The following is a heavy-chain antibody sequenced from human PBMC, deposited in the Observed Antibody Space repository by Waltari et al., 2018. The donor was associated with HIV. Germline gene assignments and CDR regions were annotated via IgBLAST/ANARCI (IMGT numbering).Heavy chain of an antibody. CDR3: ARAGSGWSLDP. Sequence: QVQLQESGPGLAKPSETLSLTCTVSGGSIRSYSLRWIRQPPGKGLEWIGYIYYSGSTNYNPTLKSRVTISVDTSKNQFSLKLSSVTAADTAVYYCARAGSGWSLDPWGQGTLVTVSS. D-gene: IGHD6-19*01. CDR2: IYYSGST. J-gene: IGHJ5*02. V-gene: IGHV4-59*01. CDR1: GGSIRSYS.